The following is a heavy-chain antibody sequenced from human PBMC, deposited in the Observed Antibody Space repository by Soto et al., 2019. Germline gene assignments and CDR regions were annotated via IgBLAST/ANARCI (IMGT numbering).Heavy chain of an antibody. CDR1: GFSFSTYS. CDR3: AKVGRAVHDNWFDP. Sequence: EVQLVESGGGLVQPGGSLRLSCAASGFSFSTYSMNWLRQAPGKGLEWLSYISSSSDLIHYADSVKGRFTISRDNAENSLYLQMNSLSDEATAVYYCAKVGRAVHDNWFDPWGQGTLVIVSS. D-gene: IGHD1-26*01. V-gene: IGHV3-48*02. CDR2: ISSSSDLI. J-gene: IGHJ5*02.